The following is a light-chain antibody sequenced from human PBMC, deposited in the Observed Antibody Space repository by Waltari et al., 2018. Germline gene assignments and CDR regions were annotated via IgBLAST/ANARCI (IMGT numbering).Light chain of an antibody. CDR2: EVS. J-gene: IGLJ2*01. CDR1: SRDGGRYNL. CDR3: CSFAGSSISMV. Sequence: QSALTQPASVSGSPGQSITVSCTGTSRDGGRYNLVSWYQQHPGKAPKLIIYEVSERPSGVSDRFSGSKSGNTASLTISGLQAEDEGDYYCCSFAGSSISMVFGGGTKLTVL. V-gene: IGLV2-23*02.